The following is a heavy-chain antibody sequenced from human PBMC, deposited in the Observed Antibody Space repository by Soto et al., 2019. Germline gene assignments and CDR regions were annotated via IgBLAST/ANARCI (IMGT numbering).Heavy chain of an antibody. Sequence: EVQLVESGGGLVQPGGSLRLSCAASGFTFSSYDMHWVRQATGKGLEWVSAIGTAGDTYYTGSVKGRFNISRENAKNSLYLQMNSLRAGDTAVYYCARGYGKCFDYWGQGTMVTFSS. CDR3: ARGYGKCFDY. CDR2: IGTAGDT. J-gene: IGHJ4*02. D-gene: IGHD5-18*01. CDR1: GFTFSSYD. V-gene: IGHV3-13*01.